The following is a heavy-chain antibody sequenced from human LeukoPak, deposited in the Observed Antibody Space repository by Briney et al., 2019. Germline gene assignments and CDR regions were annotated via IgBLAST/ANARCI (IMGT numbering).Heavy chain of an antibody. CDR1: GYTFTSYN. CDR3: ARDKWNYVYSFDY. J-gene: IGHJ4*02. CDR2: LNTKTGNP. V-gene: IGHV7-4-1*02. Sequence: ASVKVSCKASGYTFTSYNINWVRQAPGQGPEWMGWLNTKTGNPTYAPGLPGHFVFSLDTSVSTAYLEISSLKAEDTAVYYCARDKWNYVYSFDYWGQGTLVTVSS. D-gene: IGHD1-7*01.